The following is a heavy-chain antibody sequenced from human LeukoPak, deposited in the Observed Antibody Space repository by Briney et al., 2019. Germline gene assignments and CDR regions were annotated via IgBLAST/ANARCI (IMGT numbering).Heavy chain of an antibody. Sequence: PGGSLRLSCEASGFIVTSYYMTWVRQAPGKGLEWVALVSNDGGIIYYGASVRGRFTISRDNLENTLYLQMNSLRGDDTAVYYCAKGGEQRTFRCGMDSWGQGTLVTVSS. J-gene: IGHJ4*02. CDR1: GFIVTSYY. CDR3: AKGGEQRTFRCGMDS. D-gene: IGHD1/OR15-1a*01. CDR2: VSNDGGII. V-gene: IGHV3-30*18.